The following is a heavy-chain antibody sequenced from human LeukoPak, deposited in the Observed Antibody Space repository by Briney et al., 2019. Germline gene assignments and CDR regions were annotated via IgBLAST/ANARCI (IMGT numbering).Heavy chain of an antibody. V-gene: IGHV4-59*01. CDR1: GGSISSYY. J-gene: IGHJ6*02. CDR2: IYYSGST. D-gene: IGHD3-3*01. Sequence: SETLSLTCTVSGGSISSYYWSWIRQPPGKGLEWIGYIYYSGSTNYSPSLKSRVTISVDTSKNQFSLKLNSVTAADTAVYYCARGGLGNYDFWSGYYGNYYYGMDVWGQGTTVTVSS. CDR3: ARGGLGNYDFWSGYYGNYYYGMDV.